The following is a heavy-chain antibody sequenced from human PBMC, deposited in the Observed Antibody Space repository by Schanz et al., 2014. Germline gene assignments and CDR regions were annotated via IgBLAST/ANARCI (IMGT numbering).Heavy chain of an antibody. CDR2: ISYDGRNK. CDR1: GFSFSGFG. Sequence: QVQLVESGGGVVQPGRSLRLSCAGSGFSFSGFGMHWVRQAPGKGLEWVAVISYDGRNKYFADSVKGRFTISRDSSMNTLYLQMDSLRDEDTAVYYCARSLGYYYGVDVWGQGTTVTVSS. V-gene: IGHV3-30*03. D-gene: IGHD1-26*01. CDR3: ARSLGYYYGVDV. J-gene: IGHJ6*02.